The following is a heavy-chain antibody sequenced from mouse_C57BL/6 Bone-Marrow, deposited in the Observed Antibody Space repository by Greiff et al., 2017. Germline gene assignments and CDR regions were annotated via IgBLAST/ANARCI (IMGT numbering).Heavy chain of an antibody. CDR2: INPYNGDT. V-gene: IGHV1-20*01. D-gene: IGHD2-4*01. J-gene: IGHJ1*03. CDR1: GYSFTGYF. CDR3: ARDCYYDYPYWYFDV. Sequence: EVQLQESGPELVKPGDSVKISCKASGYSFTGYFMNWVMQSHGKSLEWIGRINPYNGDTFYNQKFKGKATLTVAKSSSTAHMELRSLTSKDSAVYYCARDCYYDYPYWYFDVWGTGTTVTVSS.